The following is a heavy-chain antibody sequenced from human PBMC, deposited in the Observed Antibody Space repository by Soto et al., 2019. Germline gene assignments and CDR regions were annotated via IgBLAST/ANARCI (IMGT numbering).Heavy chain of an antibody. V-gene: IGHV3-23*01. J-gene: IGHJ4*02. Sequence: EVQLLESGGGLVQPGGSLRLSCAASGFTFSFCAMSWVRQAPGKGLEWVSSIRGSGGDTYYADSVRGRFTISRDNSKNTLYLQMNSLRVEYTAVYYCVKVHSDSYYYFDYWGQGTLVTVSS. CDR3: VKVHSDSYYYFDY. CDR1: GFTFSFCA. D-gene: IGHD3-22*01. CDR2: IRGSGGDT.